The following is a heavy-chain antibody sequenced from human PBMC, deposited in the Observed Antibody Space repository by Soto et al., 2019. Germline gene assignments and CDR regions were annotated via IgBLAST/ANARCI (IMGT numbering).Heavy chain of an antibody. Sequence: LRLSCAASGFTFSSYAMHWVRPAPGKGLEWVAVIWYEGSNKYYADSVKGRFTISRDNSKNTLYQQMNSLRAEDTAVYYCARSGSQVVALDYWGQGTLVTVSS. J-gene: IGHJ4*02. CDR2: IWYEGSNK. V-gene: IGHV3-33*01. D-gene: IGHD5-12*01. CDR3: ARSGSQVVALDY. CDR1: GFTFSSYA.